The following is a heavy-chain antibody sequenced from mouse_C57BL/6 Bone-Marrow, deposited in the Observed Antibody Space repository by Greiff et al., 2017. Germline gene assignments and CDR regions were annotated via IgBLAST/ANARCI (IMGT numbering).Heavy chain of an antibody. V-gene: IGHV1-64*01. J-gene: IGHJ3*01. D-gene: IGHD2-4*01. CDR3: ALIYEDYDGPVAY. CDR2: IHPNSGST. Sequence: VQLQQSGAELVKPGASVKLSCKASGYTFTSYWMHWVKQRPGQGLEWIGMIHPNSGSTNYNEKFKSKATLTVDKSSSTAYMQLSSLTSEDSAVYYCALIYEDYDGPVAYGGQGTLVTVSA. CDR1: GYTFTSYW.